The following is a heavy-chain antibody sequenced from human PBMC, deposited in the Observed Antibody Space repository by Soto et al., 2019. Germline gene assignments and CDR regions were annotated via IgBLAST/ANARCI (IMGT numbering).Heavy chain of an antibody. D-gene: IGHD3-10*01. V-gene: IGHV1-2*04. CDR2: INPNSGGT. Sequence: GASVKVSCKASGYTFTGYYMHWVRQAPGQGLEWMGWINPNSGGTNYAQKFQGWVTMTRDTSVSTAYMELSRLRSDDTAVYYCARNPRTYGSGSYSASDYYYYYGMDVWGQGTTVTVSS. CDR3: ARNPRTYGSGSYSASDYYYYYGMDV. CDR1: GYTFTGYY. J-gene: IGHJ6*02.